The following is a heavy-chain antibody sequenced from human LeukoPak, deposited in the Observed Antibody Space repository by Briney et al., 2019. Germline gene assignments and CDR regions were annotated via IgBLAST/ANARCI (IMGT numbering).Heavy chain of an antibody. CDR1: GYTFSDYY. J-gene: IGHJ4*02. Sequence: GASVKVSCKASGYTFSDYYIHWVRQAPGQGLEWMGSIDPTSAGTRNTQRFQGRVTMTRDTFISTAYMELSRLTSDDTAVYYCARDYTSGSYRFDYWGQGTLVTVSS. V-gene: IGHV1-2*02. CDR2: IDPTSAGT. D-gene: IGHD3-10*01. CDR3: ARDYTSGSYRFDY.